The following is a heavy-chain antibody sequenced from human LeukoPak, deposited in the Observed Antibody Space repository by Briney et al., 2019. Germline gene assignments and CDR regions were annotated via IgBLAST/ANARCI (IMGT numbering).Heavy chain of an antibody. CDR1: GFSFDDLG. CDR2: INWNGAST. V-gene: IGHV3-20*04. D-gene: IGHD6-6*01. J-gene: IGHJ6*03. CDR3: ARAVCPTIKFCDSSYFMDV. Sequence: GGSLRLSCAASGFSFDDLGMTWVRQVPGKGLEWVAGINWNGASTRYADSVRGRFTISRDNAKNSLYLQMNSLRAEDTALYYCARAVCPTIKFCDSSYFMDVWGKGTTVNVS.